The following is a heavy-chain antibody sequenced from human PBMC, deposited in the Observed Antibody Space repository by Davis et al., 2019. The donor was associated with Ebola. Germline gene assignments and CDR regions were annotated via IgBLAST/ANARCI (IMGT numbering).Heavy chain of an antibody. V-gene: IGHV3-33*01. J-gene: IGHJ3*02. CDR1: GFTFSSYG. CDR2: IWYDGSKK. Sequence: GGSLKISCAASGFTFSSYGMHWVRQAPGKGLEWVAVIWYDGSKKYYADSVKGRFTISRDNSKNTLYLQMNSLRAEDTAVYYCAHFGVTQNAYDIWGQGTMVTVSS. D-gene: IGHD3-10*01. CDR3: AHFGVTQNAYDI.